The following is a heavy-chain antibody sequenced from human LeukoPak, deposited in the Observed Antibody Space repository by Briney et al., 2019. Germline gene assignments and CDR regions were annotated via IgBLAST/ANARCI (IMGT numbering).Heavy chain of an antibody. CDR2: IYYSGST. CDR1: GGSINNYY. CDR3: ARGFGSYGYITGWFDP. J-gene: IGHJ5*02. V-gene: IGHV4-59*12. Sequence: SETLSLTCTVSGGSINNYYWSWIRQPPGKGLEWIGYIYYSGSTNYNPSLKSRVTISVDTSKNQFSLKLSSVTAADTAVYYCARGFGSYGYITGWFDPWGQGTLVTVSS. D-gene: IGHD5-18*01.